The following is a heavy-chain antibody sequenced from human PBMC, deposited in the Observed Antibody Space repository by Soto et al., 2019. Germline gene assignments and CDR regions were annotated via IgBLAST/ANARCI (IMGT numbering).Heavy chain of an antibody. Sequence: PSETLSLTCTVSGGSISSSSYYWGWIRQPPGKGLEWIGYIYYTGSTYYNPSLKSRVTMSVDTSKNQFSLKLSSVTAADTAVYYCARDRTTENWFDPWGQGALVTVSS. CDR3: ARDRTTENWFDP. CDR1: GGSISSSSYY. J-gene: IGHJ5*02. CDR2: IYYTGST. D-gene: IGHD4-4*01. V-gene: IGHV4-39*07.